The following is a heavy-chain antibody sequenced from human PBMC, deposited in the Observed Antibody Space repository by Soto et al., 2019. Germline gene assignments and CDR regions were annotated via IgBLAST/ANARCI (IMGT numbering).Heavy chain of an antibody. D-gene: IGHD2-15*01. Sequence: EVQLVESGGGLVQPGGSLRLSCAASGFTFSTYWMSWVRQAPGKGLEWVANIKEDGSEKYYVDSVKGRFTISRDNAKNSLYLQMNSLRAEDTAVYYCARDRRYCSGGSCYSGSEANWFDPWGQGSLVTVSS. CDR1: GFTFSTYW. V-gene: IGHV3-7*03. CDR3: ARDRRYCSGGSCYSGSEANWFDP. J-gene: IGHJ5*02. CDR2: IKEDGSEK.